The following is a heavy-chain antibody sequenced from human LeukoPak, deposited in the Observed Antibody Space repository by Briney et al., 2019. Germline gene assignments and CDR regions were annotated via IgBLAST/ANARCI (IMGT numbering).Heavy chain of an antibody. Sequence: PGGSLRLSCAVSGFTLSSYNMNWVRQAPGKGLEWVSAISGSGGSTYYADSVKGRFTISRDNSKNTLYLQINSLRAEDTAVYYCAKDAPYYYDSSGYGGAFDIWGQGTMVTVSS. CDR2: ISGSGGST. D-gene: IGHD3-22*01. CDR3: AKDAPYYYDSSGYGGAFDI. J-gene: IGHJ3*02. CDR1: GFTLSSYN. V-gene: IGHV3-23*01.